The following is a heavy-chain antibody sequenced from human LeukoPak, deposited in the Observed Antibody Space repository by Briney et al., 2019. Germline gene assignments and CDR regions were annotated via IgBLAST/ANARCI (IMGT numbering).Heavy chain of an antibody. D-gene: IGHD4-17*01. CDR2: IYYSGST. CDR1: GGSISSSSYS. J-gene: IGHJ5*02. V-gene: IGHV4-39*07. CDR3: ARGGQPTTWTPSNWFDP. Sequence: RASETLSLTCTVSGGSISSSSYSWGWIRQPPGKGLEWIGSIYYSGSTYYNPSLKSRVTISVDTSKNQFSLKLSSVTAADTAVYYCARGGQPTTWTPSNWFDPWGQGTLVTVSS.